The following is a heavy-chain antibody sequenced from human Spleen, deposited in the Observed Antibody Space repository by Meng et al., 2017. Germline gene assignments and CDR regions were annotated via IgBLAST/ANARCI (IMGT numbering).Heavy chain of an antibody. CDR1: RIIFRDYY. D-gene: IGHD3-16*01. CDR3: ASLGDVWGSYRPTYFDY. CDR2: ISRIGSIM. V-gene: IGHV3-11*04. Sequence: GESLKISCAVSRIIFRDYYMSWICQPPGKGLEWVSYISRIGSIMCSADSVKGRFTISRDNAKNSLYLQMNSLRAEDTAVFYCASLGDVWGSYRPTYFDYWGQGTLVTVSS. J-gene: IGHJ4*02.